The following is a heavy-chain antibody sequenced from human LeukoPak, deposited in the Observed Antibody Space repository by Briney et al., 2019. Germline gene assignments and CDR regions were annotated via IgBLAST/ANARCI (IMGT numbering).Heavy chain of an antibody. CDR1: GYTFTGYY. CDR2: MNPNSGDT. J-gene: IGHJ4*02. V-gene: IGHV1-2*02. D-gene: IGHD1-14*01. Sequence: GASVKVSCKASGYTFTGYYMHWVRQAPGQGLEWMGWMNPNSGDTNYAQKFQGRVTMTRDTSISTGYMELSRLKSDDTAVYYCALWAIEPLDYWGQGTLVTVSS. CDR3: ALWAIEPLDY.